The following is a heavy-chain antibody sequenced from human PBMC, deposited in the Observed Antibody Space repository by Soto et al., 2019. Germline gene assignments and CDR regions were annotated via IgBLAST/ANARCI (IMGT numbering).Heavy chain of an antibody. Sequence: EVQLVESGGGLVQPGGSLRLSCAASGVVFRNYWMSWVRRAPGKGLEWLANINQDGSGRYHADSVKGRFTISRDNAEXXXXXXXXXXXXXXXXXXYCAXIDHGSESWGQGXLVTVSS. CDR1: GVVFRNYW. V-gene: IGHV3-7*01. D-gene: IGHD5-12*01. J-gene: IGHJ5*02. CDR3: AXIDHGSES. CDR2: INQDGSGR.